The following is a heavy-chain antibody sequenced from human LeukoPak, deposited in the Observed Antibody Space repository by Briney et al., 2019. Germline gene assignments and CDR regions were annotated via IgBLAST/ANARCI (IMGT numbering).Heavy chain of an antibody. V-gene: IGHV1-69*04. J-gene: IGHJ4*02. CDR3: ARDPMGGWRFDY. CDR2: IIPILGIA. Sequence: ASVKVSCKASGGTFSSYAISWVRQAPGQGLEWMGRIIPILGIANYAQKFQGRVTITADKSTSTAYMELSSLRSEDTAVYYCARDPMGGWRFDYWGQGTLVTVSS. D-gene: IGHD6-19*01. CDR1: GGTFSSYA.